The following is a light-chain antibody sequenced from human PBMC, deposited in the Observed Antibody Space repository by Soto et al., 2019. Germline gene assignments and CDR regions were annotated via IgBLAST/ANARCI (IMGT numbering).Light chain of an antibody. J-gene: IGKJ2*01. V-gene: IGKV3-15*01. CDR3: QQYNNWPYT. CDR2: GAS. CDR1: QSVSSN. Sequence: EIVMTQSPATLSVSPGERATLSCRASQSVSSNLAWYQQKPGQAPRLLIYGASTRATGIPARFSGSESGTEFTLTISSLQYEDFAVYYCQQYNNWPYTFGQGTKLEIK.